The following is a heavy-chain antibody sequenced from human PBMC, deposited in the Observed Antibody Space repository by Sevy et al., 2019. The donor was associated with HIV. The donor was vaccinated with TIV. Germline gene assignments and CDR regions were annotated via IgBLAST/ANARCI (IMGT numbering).Heavy chain of an antibody. J-gene: IGHJ4*02. D-gene: IGHD3-22*01. CDR1: GFTFSSSA. Sequence: GGSLRLSCAASGFTFSSSAVSWVRQAPGKGLEWVSATSGSGGATYYADSVKGRFTISRDNSKNTLYLQMNSLGADDTAVYYCAKDPDSSGYYPDYWGQGTLVTVSS. CDR3: AKDPDSSGYYPDY. CDR2: TSGSGGAT. V-gene: IGHV3-23*01.